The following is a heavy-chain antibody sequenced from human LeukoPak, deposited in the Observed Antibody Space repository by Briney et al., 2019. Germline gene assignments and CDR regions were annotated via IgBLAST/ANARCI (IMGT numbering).Heavy chain of an antibody. J-gene: IGHJ4*02. V-gene: IGHV3-23*01. CDR3: AKASAVSSLSSGYYPIDS. Sequence: PGGSLRLSCTASGFTFSSYAMSWVRQAPGKGLEWVSVISGSGGSTDYADSVKGRFTISRDNSKNTLYLQMNSLRAEDTAVYYCAKASAVSSLSSGYYPIDSWGQGTLVTVSS. CDR1: GFTFSSYA. CDR2: ISGSGGST. D-gene: IGHD3-22*01.